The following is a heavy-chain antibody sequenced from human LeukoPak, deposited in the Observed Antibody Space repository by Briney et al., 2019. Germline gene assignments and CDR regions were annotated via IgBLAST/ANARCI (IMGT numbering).Heavy chain of an antibody. CDR3: ATTPVGYSSSYYFDY. CDR2: IYYSGST. V-gene: IGHV4-59*01. J-gene: IGHJ4*02. CDR1: GGSISSYY. D-gene: IGHD6-6*01. Sequence: KPSETLSLTCTVSGGSISSYYWSWIRQPPGKGLEWIGYIYYSGSTNYNPSLKSRVTISVDTSKNQFSLKLSSVTAADTAVYYCATTPVGYSSSYYFDYWGQGTLVTVSS.